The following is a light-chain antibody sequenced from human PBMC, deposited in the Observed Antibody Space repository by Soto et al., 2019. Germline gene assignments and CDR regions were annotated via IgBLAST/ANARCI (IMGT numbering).Light chain of an antibody. Sequence: EIVLTQSPATLSLSPGETAILSCRASQSISRYLAWYQQKPGQAPRLLIYDASIRATGIPARFRGGGSETDFTLTISSLAPEDFAIYYCQQRGTWPRVTFGGGTKVEIK. CDR3: QQRGTWPRVT. J-gene: IGKJ4*01. V-gene: IGKV3-11*01. CDR2: DAS. CDR1: QSISRY.